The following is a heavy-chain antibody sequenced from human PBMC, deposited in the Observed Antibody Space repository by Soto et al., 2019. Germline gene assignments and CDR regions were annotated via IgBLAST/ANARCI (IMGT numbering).Heavy chain of an antibody. Sequence: EVQLVETGGGLIQPGGSLRLSCAVSGFTVSSNYMSWVRQAPGTGLEWVSVIYRGGNTYYADSVKGRFTISRDNSKNTLSLQMNSLRAEDTAVYYCARDGEYCSSGSCSHNRIDVWGQGARVTVSS. CDR1: GFTVSSNY. D-gene: IGHD2-15*01. J-gene: IGHJ6*02. V-gene: IGHV3-53*02. CDR3: ARDGEYCSSGSCSHNRIDV. CDR2: IYRGGNT.